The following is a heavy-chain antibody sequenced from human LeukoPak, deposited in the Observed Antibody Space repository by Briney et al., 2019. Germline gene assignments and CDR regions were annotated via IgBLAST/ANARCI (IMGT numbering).Heavy chain of an antibody. D-gene: IGHD1-1*01. V-gene: IGHV4-59*01. J-gene: IGHJ5*02. CDR1: GGSISSYY. CDR2: IYYSGST. Sequence: SETLSLTCTVSGGSISSYYWSWIRQPPGKGLEWIGYIYYSGSTNYNPSLKSRVTISVDTSKNQFSLKLSSVTAADTAVYYCARDYKPYHRGWFDPGSQGTLVTVPS. CDR3: ARDYKPYHRGWFDP.